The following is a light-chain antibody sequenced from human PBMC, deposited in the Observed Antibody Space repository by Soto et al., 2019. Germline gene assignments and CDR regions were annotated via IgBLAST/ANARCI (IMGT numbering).Light chain of an antibody. CDR2: DAY. CDR3: QQRHMWPIT. Sequence: DIVLTQSPGTLSLSPGERSTLSFMASQSFRGLLAWYQQKPGQAPRLLIYDAYNRATGIPPRFSGSGSGTDFTLTISSLEPEDSAVYYCQQRHMWPITFGQGTRLEIK. J-gene: IGKJ5*01. V-gene: IGKV3-11*01. CDR1: QSFRGL.